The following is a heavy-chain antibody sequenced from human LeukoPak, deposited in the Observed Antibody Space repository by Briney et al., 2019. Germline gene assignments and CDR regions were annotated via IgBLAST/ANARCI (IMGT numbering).Heavy chain of an antibody. CDR2: IYTSGST. CDR3: ARDPTFEYYDFWSAIQGDAFDI. D-gene: IGHD3-3*01. CDR1: GGSISSGSYY. V-gene: IGHV4-61*02. J-gene: IGHJ3*02. Sequence: RSSETLSLTCTVSGGSISSGSYYWSWIRQPAGKGLEWIRRIYTSGSTNYNPSLKSRVTISVDTSKNQFSLKLSSVTAADTAVYYCARDPTFEYYDFWSAIQGDAFDIWGQGTMVTVSS.